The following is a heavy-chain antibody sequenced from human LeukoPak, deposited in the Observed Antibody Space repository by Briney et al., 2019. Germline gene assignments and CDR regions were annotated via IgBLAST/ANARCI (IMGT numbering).Heavy chain of an antibody. CDR3: ARGAQDYYYYYMDV. CDR2: INHSGST. J-gene: IGHJ6*03. Sequence: SETLSLTCAAYGGSFSGYYWSWIRQPPGKGLEWIGEINHSGSTNYNPSLKSRVTISVDTSKNQFSLKLSSVTAADTAVYYCARGAQDYYYYYMDVWGKGTTVTISS. CDR1: GGSFSGYY. V-gene: IGHV4-34*01.